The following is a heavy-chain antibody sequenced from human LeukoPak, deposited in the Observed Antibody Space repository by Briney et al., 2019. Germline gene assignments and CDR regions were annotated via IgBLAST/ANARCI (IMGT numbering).Heavy chain of an antibody. CDR3: AKDLEYSSSWVGYYYYGMDV. D-gene: IGHD6-13*01. CDR2: ISYDGSNK. CDR1: GFTFSSYG. Sequence: GRSLRLSCAASGFTFSSYGMHWVRQAPGKGLEWVAVISYDGSNKYYADSVKGRFTISRDNSKNTLYLQMNSLRAEDTAVYYCAKDLEYSSSWVGYYYYGMDVWGQGTTVTVSS. V-gene: IGHV3-30*18. J-gene: IGHJ6*02.